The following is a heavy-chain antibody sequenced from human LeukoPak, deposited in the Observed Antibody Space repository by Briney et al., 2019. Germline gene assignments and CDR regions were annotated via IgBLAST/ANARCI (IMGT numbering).Heavy chain of an antibody. J-gene: IGHJ3*02. CDR1: GFTFSSYA. CDR2: IRQDGGET. D-gene: IGHD3-22*01. Sequence: GGSLRLSRAASGFTFSSYAMSWVRQVPGKGLEWVANIRQDGGETYYVDSVKGRFTISRDNAKTSLYLQMTSLRAEDAAVYYCARRYHFDSSGLHWRSPFDIWGQGTMVAVSS. V-gene: IGHV3-7*01. CDR3: ARRYHFDSSGLHWRSPFDI.